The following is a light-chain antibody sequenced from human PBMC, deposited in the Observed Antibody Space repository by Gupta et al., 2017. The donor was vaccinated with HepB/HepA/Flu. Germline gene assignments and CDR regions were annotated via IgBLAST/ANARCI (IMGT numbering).Light chain of an antibody. J-gene: IGLJ3*02. Sequence: SYELTQPPSVSVSQGQTARITCSGDALPKQYAYWYQQKPGQAPLLVIYKDSERPSGIPERFSGSSSGTTVTLTISGVQAEDEADYYCQSTDSSGTYWVFGGGTDLTVL. CDR2: KDS. V-gene: IGLV3-25*03. CDR3: QSTDSSGTYWV. CDR1: ALPKQY.